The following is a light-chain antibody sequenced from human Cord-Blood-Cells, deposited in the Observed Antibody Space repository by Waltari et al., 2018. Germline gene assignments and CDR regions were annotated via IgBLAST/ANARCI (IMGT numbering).Light chain of an antibody. CDR1: SSTIGSNY. J-gene: IGLJ3*02. CDR2: RNN. V-gene: IGLV1-47*01. CDR3: AAWDDSLSGWV. Sequence: QSVLTQPPSASGTPGQRVTISCSGSSSTIGSNYVYWYQQLPGTAPKLLIYRNNRRPSGVPDRFSGPKSVTSASLAISASRSEDEADYYGAAWDDSLSGWVFGGGTKLTVL.